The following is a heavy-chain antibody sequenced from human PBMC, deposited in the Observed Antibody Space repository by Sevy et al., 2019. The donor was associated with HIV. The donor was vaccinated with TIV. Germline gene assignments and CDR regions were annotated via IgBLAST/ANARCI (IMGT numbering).Heavy chain of an antibody. V-gene: IGHV3-23*01. J-gene: IGHJ4*02. CDR1: GFTFSSYA. D-gene: IGHD2-21*02. Sequence: GSLRLSCAASGFTFSSYAMSWVRQAPGKGLEWVSAISGSGGSTYYADSVKGRFTISRDNAKNSLYLQMNSLRAEDTALYFCAREKSCGGDCYYFDYWGQGTLVTVSS. CDR3: AREKSCGGDCYYFDY. CDR2: ISGSGGST.